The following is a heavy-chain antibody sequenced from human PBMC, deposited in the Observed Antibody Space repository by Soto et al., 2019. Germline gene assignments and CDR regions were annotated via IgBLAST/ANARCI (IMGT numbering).Heavy chain of an antibody. V-gene: IGHV1-8*01. D-gene: IGHD6-13*01. CDR2: MNPNSGNT. CDR1: GYTFTSYD. J-gene: IGHJ4*02. Sequence: QVQLVQSGAEVKKPGASVKVSCKASGYTFTSYDINWVRQATGQGLEWMGWMNPNSGNTGYAQKFQGRVTMTRNTSINTAYMELSSLRSEDMAVYYCARKSSSWYPFDYWGQGTLVTVSS. CDR3: ARKSSSWYPFDY.